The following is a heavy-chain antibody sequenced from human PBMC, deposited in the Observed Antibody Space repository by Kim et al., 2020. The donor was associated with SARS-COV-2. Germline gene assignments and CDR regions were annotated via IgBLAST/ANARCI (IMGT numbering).Heavy chain of an antibody. V-gene: IGHV3-30*18. J-gene: IGHJ5*02. CDR1: GFTFSSYG. D-gene: IGHD2-15*01. CDR2: ISYDGSNK. CDR3: AKEGRRWLVAATGWFDP. Sequence: GGSLRLSCAASGFTFSSYGMHWVRQDPGKGLEWVAVISYDGSNKYYADSVKGRFTISRDNSKNTLYLQMNSLRAEDTAVYYCAKEGRRWLVAATGWFDPWGQGTLVTVSS.